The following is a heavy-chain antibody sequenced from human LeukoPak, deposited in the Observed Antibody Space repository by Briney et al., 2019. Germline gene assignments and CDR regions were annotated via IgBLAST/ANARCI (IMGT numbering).Heavy chain of an antibody. CDR1: GFTFSNHW. CDR3: ARDRGWQQFDY. D-gene: IGHD5-24*01. Sequence: GGSLRLSCAASGFTFSNHWMNWVRQAPGKGLVWVSRINTDGSSTTYADSVKGRFTISRDNAKNTLYLQMNSLRVEDTAVYYCARDRGWQQFDYWGQGTMVTVSS. V-gene: IGHV3-74*01. J-gene: IGHJ4*02. CDR2: INTDGSST.